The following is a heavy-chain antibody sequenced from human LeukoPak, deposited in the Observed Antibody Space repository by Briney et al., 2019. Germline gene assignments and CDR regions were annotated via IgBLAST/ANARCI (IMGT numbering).Heavy chain of an antibody. Sequence: GGSLRLSCAASGFTFSSYAMSWVRQAPGKGLEWVSAISGSGGSTYYADSVKGRFTISRDNSKNTLYLQMNSLRAEDTAVYYCAKEGDSSGWYNPYYFDYWGQGTLVTVSS. D-gene: IGHD6-19*01. CDR3: AKEGDSSGWYNPYYFDY. J-gene: IGHJ4*02. CDR2: ISGSGGST. V-gene: IGHV3-23*01. CDR1: GFTFSSYA.